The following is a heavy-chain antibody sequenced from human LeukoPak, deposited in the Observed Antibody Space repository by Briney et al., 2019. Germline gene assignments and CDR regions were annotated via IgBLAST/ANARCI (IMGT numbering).Heavy chain of an antibody. V-gene: IGHV4-30-4*01. CDR2: IYYSGST. Sequence: SETLSLTCTVSGGSISSGDYYWSWIRQPPGKGLEWIGYIYYSGSTYYNPSLKSRVTISVGTSKNQFSLKLSSVTAADTAVYYCARDLPGWFDPWGQGTLVTVSS. CDR3: ARDLPGWFDP. J-gene: IGHJ5*02. CDR1: GGSISSGDYY. D-gene: IGHD2-8*02.